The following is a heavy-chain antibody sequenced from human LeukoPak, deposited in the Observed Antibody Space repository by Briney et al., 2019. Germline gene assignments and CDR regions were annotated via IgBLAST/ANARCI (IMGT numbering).Heavy chain of an antibody. D-gene: IGHD5/OR15-5a*01. J-gene: IGHJ4*02. CDR1: GYRFSDCW. Sequence: HGESLKISCKGSGYRFSDCWIGWVRQMPGKGLEWVGIIYPGDSDTRYSPSFQGQVTIWADKSITTAYLQWSGLKASDTAMYYCARRVSTSPLFEYWGQGTLVTVSS. CDR3: ARRVSTSPLFEY. CDR2: IYPGDSDT. V-gene: IGHV5-51*01.